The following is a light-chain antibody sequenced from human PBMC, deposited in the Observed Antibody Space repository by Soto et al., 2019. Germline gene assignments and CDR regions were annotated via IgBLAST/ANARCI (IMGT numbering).Light chain of an antibody. Sequence: DIQLTQSPSSLSASVGDRVTLTCRASQNIRIYLNWYQQKPGKAPKLLIYAASSMQSGVPSRFSGSGSGTDFTLTISSLQPEDFATYYCQQSYSTPWTFGQGTKVEIK. CDR3: QQSYSTPWT. J-gene: IGKJ1*01. V-gene: IGKV1-39*01. CDR2: AAS. CDR1: QNIRIY.